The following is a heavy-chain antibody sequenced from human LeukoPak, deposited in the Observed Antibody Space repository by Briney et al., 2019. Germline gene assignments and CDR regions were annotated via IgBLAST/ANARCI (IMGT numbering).Heavy chain of an antibody. D-gene: IGHD6-19*01. CDR1: GFSFSTYA. J-gene: IGHJ6*02. CDR3: GKPAKYWLVRGNGVDV. CDR2: IDAGGGDT. V-gene: IGHV3-23*01. Sequence: PGASLRLSCAASGFSFSTYAMTWVRQAPGKGLEWVASIDAGGGDTYHSDSVKGRFTISRDNSMNTLYLQMNSLRADDTAVYYCGKPAKYWLVRGNGVDVWGQGTRSPSP.